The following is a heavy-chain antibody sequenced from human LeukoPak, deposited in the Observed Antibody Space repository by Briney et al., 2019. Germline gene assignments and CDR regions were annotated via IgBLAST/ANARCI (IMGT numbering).Heavy chain of an antibody. CDR2: ISYDGNNK. D-gene: IGHD6-19*01. Sequence: PGGSLRLSCAASGFTFSGYAMNWVRQAPGKGLEWVAVISYDGNNKYYADSVKGRFTISRDNSKNTLCLQMNSLRAEDTAVYYCAKDSGSGWYYWGQGTLVTVSS. V-gene: IGHV3-30-3*01. CDR1: GFTFSGYA. J-gene: IGHJ4*02. CDR3: AKDSGSGWYY.